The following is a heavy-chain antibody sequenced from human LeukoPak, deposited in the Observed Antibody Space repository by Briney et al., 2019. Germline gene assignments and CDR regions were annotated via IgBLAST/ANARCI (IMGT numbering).Heavy chain of an antibody. CDR2: ISYDGNNK. V-gene: IGHV3-30-3*01. CDR3: ARDLPFRGFTPPANLDY. J-gene: IGHJ4*02. D-gene: IGHD3-10*01. Sequence: GGSLRLSCAASGFTFSSYAMHWVRQAPGKGLEWVAVISYDGNNKYFADSVKGRFTISRNNSKNTLYLQMNSLRAEDTAVYYCARDLPFRGFTPPANLDYWGQGTLVTVSS. CDR1: GFTFSSYA.